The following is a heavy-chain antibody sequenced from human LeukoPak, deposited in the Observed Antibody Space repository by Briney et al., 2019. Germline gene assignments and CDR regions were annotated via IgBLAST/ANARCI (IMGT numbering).Heavy chain of an antibody. D-gene: IGHD2-15*01. CDR1: GYTFTSYG. Sequence: ASVKVSCKASGYTFTSYGMSWVRQAPGQGLEWMGWISAYNGNTNYAQKLQGRVTMTTDTSTSTAYMELRSLRYDDTAVYYCATYGLGYCSGGSCYSPLELDYWGQGTLVTVSS. J-gene: IGHJ4*02. CDR3: ATYGLGYCSGGSCYSPLELDY. V-gene: IGHV1-18*04. CDR2: ISAYNGNT.